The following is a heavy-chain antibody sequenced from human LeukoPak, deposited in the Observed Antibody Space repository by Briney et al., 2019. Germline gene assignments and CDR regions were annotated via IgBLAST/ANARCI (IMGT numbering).Heavy chain of an antibody. CDR3: AKGAIYGYVWGSSLGY. Sequence: GGSLRLSCAASGFTFSSYGMHWVRQAPGKGLEWVAVISYDGSNKYYADSVKGRFTISRDNSKNTLYLQMNSLRAEDTAVYYCAKGAIYGYVWGSSLGYWGQGTLVTVSS. V-gene: IGHV3-30*18. J-gene: IGHJ4*02. CDR2: ISYDGSNK. D-gene: IGHD3-16*01. CDR1: GFTFSSYG.